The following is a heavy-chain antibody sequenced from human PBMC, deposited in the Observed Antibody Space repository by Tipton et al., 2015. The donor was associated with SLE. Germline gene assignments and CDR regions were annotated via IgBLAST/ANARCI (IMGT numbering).Heavy chain of an antibody. CDR3: ACLKQQLAVGPFQH. CDR1: GGSISSYY. V-gene: IGHV4-34*01. Sequence: TLSLTCTVSGGSISSYYWSWIRQPPGKGLEWIGEINHSGSTNYNPSLKSRVTISVDTSKNQFSLKLSSVTAADTAVYYCACLKQQLAVGPFQHWGQGTLVTVSS. D-gene: IGHD6-13*01. CDR2: INHSGST. J-gene: IGHJ1*01.